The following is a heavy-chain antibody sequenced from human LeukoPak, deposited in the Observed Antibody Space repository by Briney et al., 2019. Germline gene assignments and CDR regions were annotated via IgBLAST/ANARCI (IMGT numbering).Heavy chain of an antibody. Sequence: GGSLRLSCAASGFTFSRFWMTWVRQAPGKGLEWVANIKEDGSEKYYVDSVKGRFTISRDNTKNSLYLHMSSLRAEDTAVYYCVTTGDSWGQGTLVTVSS. CDR2: IKEDGSEK. V-gene: IGHV3-7*05. CDR1: GFTFSRFW. J-gene: IGHJ4*02. CDR3: VTTGDS.